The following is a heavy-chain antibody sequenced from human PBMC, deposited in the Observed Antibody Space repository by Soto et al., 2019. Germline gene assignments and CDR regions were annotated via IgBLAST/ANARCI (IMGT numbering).Heavy chain of an antibody. Sequence: ASVKVSCKASGYTFTGYYMHWVRQAPGQGLEWMGWINPNSGGTNYAQKFQGWVTMTRDTSISTAYMELSKLRSDDTAVYYCARGGGGFIAADGFDYWGQGTLVTVSS. V-gene: IGHV1-2*04. CDR2: INPNSGGT. J-gene: IGHJ4*02. CDR1: GYTFTGYY. D-gene: IGHD6-13*01. CDR3: ARGGGGFIAADGFDY.